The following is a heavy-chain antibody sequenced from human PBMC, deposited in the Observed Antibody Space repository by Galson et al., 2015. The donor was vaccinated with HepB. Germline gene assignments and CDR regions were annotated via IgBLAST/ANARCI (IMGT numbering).Heavy chain of an antibody. V-gene: IGHV1-2*02. J-gene: IGHJ4*02. CDR3: ARERSRGATTDHFDY. Sequence: SVKVSCKASGYTFTGYYMHWVRQAPGQGLEWMGWINPNSGGTNFAQKFQGRVTMTRDTSITTAYMELSRLRSDDTAVYYCARERSRGATTDHFDYWGQGTLVTVSS. D-gene: IGHD1-26*01. CDR1: GYTFTGYY. CDR2: INPNSGGT.